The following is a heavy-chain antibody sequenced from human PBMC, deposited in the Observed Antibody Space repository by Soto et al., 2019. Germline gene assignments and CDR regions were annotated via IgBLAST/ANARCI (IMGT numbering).Heavy chain of an antibody. Sequence: PGGSLRLSCVVSGFIFSSYAMHWVGQAPGKGLEYVSAIDNNGGKTYYADSVKGRFTISRDNSKNTLYLQMGSLRAEDMAVYYCARVFYHSGGNYYDYWGQGALVTVSS. CDR2: IDNNGGKT. CDR1: GFIFSSYA. CDR3: ARVFYHSGGNYYDY. J-gene: IGHJ4*02. D-gene: IGHD3-22*01. V-gene: IGHV3-64*02.